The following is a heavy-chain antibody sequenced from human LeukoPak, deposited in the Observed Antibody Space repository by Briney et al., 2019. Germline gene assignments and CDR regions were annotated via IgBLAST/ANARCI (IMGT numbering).Heavy chain of an antibody. CDR3: ARGHRTSLDYYDSSGYSPPDY. J-gene: IGHJ4*02. CDR1: GYTFTSHG. D-gene: IGHD3-22*01. Sequence: ASVKVSCKASGYTFTSHGISWVRQAPGQGLEWMGWISAYNGNTNYAQKLQGRVTMTTDTSTSTAYMELRSLRSDDTAVYYCARGHRTSLDYYDSSGYSPPDYWGQGTLVTVSS. V-gene: IGHV1-18*01. CDR2: ISAYNGNT.